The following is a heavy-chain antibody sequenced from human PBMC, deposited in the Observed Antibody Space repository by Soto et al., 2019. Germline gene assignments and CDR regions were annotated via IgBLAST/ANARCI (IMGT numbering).Heavy chain of an antibody. D-gene: IGHD5-12*01. V-gene: IGHV4-4*07. J-gene: IGHJ4*02. CDR3: AREGSYSAYNFAHGIQLWSFDF. Sequence: QVRLQESGPGLLKPSETLSLTCTVSGGSINTFYWSWVRQPAGKGLEWIGRIFSSGSTSFTPSLERRVAKSVDTSKNHFSLNLSSVTAADMAVYYCAREGSYSAYNFAHGIQLWSFDFWGQGALVTVSS. CDR2: IFSSGST. CDR1: GGSINTFY.